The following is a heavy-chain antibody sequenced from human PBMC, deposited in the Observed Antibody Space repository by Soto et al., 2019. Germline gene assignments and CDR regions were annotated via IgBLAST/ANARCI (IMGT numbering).Heavy chain of an antibody. CDR3: ATVGVGASTIPRGGYYYYYMDV. CDR1: GYTLTELS. CDR2: FDPEDGET. V-gene: IGHV1-24*01. Sequence: GASVKVSCKVSGYTLTELSMHWVRQAPGKGLEWMGGFDPEDGETIYAQKFQGRVTMTEDTSTDTAYMELSSLRSEDTAVYYCATVGVGASTIPRGGYYYYYMDVWGKGTTVTVCS. D-gene: IGHD3-16*01. J-gene: IGHJ6*03.